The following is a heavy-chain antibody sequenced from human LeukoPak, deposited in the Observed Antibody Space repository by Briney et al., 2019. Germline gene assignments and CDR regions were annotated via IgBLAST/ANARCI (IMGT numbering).Heavy chain of an antibody. D-gene: IGHD2-15*01. Sequence: GGSLRLSCAASGFTVSSNYMNWVRQAPGKGLEWVSVIYSGGSTYYADSVKGRFTISRDNSKNTLYLQMNSLRAEDTAVYYCAKVAGGSRFHFDYWGQGTLVTVSS. CDR3: AKVAGGSRFHFDY. V-gene: IGHV3-53*01. CDR2: IYSGGST. J-gene: IGHJ4*02. CDR1: GFTVSSNY.